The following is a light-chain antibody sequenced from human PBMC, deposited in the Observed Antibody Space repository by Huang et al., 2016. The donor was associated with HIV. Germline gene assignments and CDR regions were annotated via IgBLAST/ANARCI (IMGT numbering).Light chain of an antibody. CDR2: DVS. V-gene: IGKV1-39*01. CDR3: QQSYSALIT. J-gene: IGKJ5*01. CDR1: QDIGTY. Sequence: IQLTQSPSSLSASVGDRVTIACRASQDIGTYLNWFQQKPGRPPRILISDVSSLHTGIPSRFIGSGSGTEFTLTSRGLQFDDFATYFCQQSYSALITFGQGTRLEMK.